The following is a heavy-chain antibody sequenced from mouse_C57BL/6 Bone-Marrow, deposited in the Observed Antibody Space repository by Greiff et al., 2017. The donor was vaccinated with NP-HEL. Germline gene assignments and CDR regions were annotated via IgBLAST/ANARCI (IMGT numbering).Heavy chain of an antibody. Sequence: EVKLMESGGGLVKPGGSLKLSCAASGFTFSSYAMSWVRQTPEKRLEWVATISDGGSYTYYPDNVKGRSTISRDNAKNNLYLQMSHLTSEDTAMYYCASRTLLYGNYAMDYWGQGTSVTVSS. CDR2: ISDGGSYT. V-gene: IGHV5-4*03. CDR1: GFTFSSYA. CDR3: ASRTLLYGNYAMDY. D-gene: IGHD2-10*02. J-gene: IGHJ4*01.